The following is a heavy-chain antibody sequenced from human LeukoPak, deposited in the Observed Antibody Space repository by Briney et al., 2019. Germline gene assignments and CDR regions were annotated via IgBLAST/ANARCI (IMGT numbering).Heavy chain of an antibody. CDR1: GGTFSSYA. Sequence: GASVKVSCKASGGTFSSYAISWVRQAPGQGLEWVGGTIPILGTANYVQKFQGRVTMTTDESTSTAYMEMGSLRSEDTGVYYCGIEQSSGYYRVGAFDIWGQGTMVTVSS. J-gene: IGHJ3*02. V-gene: IGHV1-69*05. CDR3: GIEQSSGYYRVGAFDI. D-gene: IGHD3-22*01. CDR2: TIPILGTA.